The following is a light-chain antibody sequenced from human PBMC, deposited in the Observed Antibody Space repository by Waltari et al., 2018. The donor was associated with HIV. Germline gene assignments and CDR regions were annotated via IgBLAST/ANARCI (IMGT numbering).Light chain of an antibody. CDR2: DVT. Sequence: QSALTQPASVSGSPGQSITVSCTGTSRDVGGYNYVSWYQQHPGKAPRLMISDVTYRPSWFSNRFSCSKSGNTASLTISGLQAEDEGDYYCISYTSSSTLVFGGGTKVTVL. CDR1: SRDVGGYNY. CDR3: ISYTSSSTLV. J-gene: IGLJ2*01. V-gene: IGLV2-14*03.